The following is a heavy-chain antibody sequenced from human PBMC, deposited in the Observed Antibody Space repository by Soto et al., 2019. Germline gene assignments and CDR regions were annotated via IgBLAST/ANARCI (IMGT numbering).Heavy chain of an antibody. V-gene: IGHV4-31*03. CDR1: GGSISSGVYY. CDR2: IYYSGST. D-gene: IGHD3-10*01. Sequence: PSETLSLTCTVSGGSISSGVYYWSWIHQHPGKGLEWIGYIYYSGSTYYNPSLKSRVTISVDTSKNQFSLKLSSVTAADTAVYYCARGVTLVRGVIHTPYFDYWGQGALVTVSS. J-gene: IGHJ4*02. CDR3: ARGVTLVRGVIHTPYFDY.